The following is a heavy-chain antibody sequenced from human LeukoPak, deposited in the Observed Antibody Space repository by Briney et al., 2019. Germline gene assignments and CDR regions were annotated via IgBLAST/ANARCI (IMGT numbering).Heavy chain of an antibody. CDR3: AREIASYGSGYYGMDV. CDR2: ISSSSSYT. D-gene: IGHD3-10*01. Sequence: LSLTCTVSGGSISSYYWSWIRQAPGKGLEWVSYISSSSSYTNYADSVKGRFTISRDNAKNSLYLQMNSLRAEDTAVYYCAREIASYGSGYYGMDVWGQGTTVTVSS. CDR1: GGSISSYY. V-gene: IGHV3-11*05. J-gene: IGHJ6*02.